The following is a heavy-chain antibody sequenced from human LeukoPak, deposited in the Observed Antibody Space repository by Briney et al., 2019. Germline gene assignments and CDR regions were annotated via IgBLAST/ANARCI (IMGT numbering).Heavy chain of an antibody. Sequence: GGSLRLSCAASGFTFSNAWMSWVRQAPGKGLEWVGRIKSKTDGGTTDYAAPVKGRFTISRDDSKNTLYLQMNSLKTEDTAVYYCASTSSGYYSYFDYWGQGTLVTVSS. V-gene: IGHV3-15*01. J-gene: IGHJ4*02. D-gene: IGHD3-22*01. CDR2: IKSKTDGGTT. CDR1: GFTFSNAW. CDR3: ASTSSGYYSYFDY.